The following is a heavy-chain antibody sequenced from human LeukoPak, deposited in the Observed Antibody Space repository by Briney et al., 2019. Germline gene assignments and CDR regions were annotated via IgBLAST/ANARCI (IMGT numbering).Heavy chain of an antibody. CDR2: VFHGGST. CDR1: GGSISSGGYS. Sequence: SETLSLTCAVSGGSISSGGYSWSWIRQPPGKGLEWIGTVFHGGSTYYNPSLESRVTISVDTANNQFSLNLRSVTAADTALYYCARHVPSALRVVVVTSDWYFDLWGRGTLVTVSS. J-gene: IGHJ2*01. CDR3: ARHVPSALRVVVVTSDWYFDL. D-gene: IGHD2-21*02. V-gene: IGHV4-30-2*03.